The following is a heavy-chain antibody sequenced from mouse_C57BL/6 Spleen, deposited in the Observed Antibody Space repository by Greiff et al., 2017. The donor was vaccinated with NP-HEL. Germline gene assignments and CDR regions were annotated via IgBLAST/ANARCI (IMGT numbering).Heavy chain of an antibody. D-gene: IGHD1-1*01. Sequence: EVKLVESGGDLVKPGGSLKLSCAASGFTFSSYGMSWVRQTPDKRLEWVATISSGGSYTYYPDSVKGRFTISRDNAKNNLYLQRSSLKSEDTAMYYCARHNGDYFDYWGQGTTLTVSS. CDR2: ISSGGSYT. V-gene: IGHV5-6*01. CDR3: ARHNGDYFDY. J-gene: IGHJ2*01. CDR1: GFTFSSYG.